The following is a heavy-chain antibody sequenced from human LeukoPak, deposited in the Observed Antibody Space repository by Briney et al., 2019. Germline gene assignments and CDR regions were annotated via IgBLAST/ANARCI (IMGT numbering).Heavy chain of an antibody. CDR3: AKVKALSSRDKLDY. J-gene: IGHJ4*02. CDR2: IWYDGSNK. Sequence: GRSLRLSCAASGFTFSSYGMHWVRQAPGKGLEWVAVIWYDGSNKYYADSVKGRFTISRDNSKNTLYLQMNSLRAEDTAVYYCAKVKALSSRDKLDYWGQGTLVTVSS. D-gene: IGHD3-16*02. V-gene: IGHV3-33*06. CDR1: GFTFSSYG.